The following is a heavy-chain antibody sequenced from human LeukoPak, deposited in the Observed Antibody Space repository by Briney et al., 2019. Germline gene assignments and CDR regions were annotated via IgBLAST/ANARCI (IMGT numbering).Heavy chain of an antibody. CDR1: GGSISSSSYY. CDR3: ARGFYYYGSGSYRDWFDP. V-gene: IGHV4-39*07. J-gene: IGHJ5*02. CDR2: IYYSGST. D-gene: IGHD3-10*01. Sequence: PSETLSLTCTVSGGSISSSSYYWGWIRQPPGKGLEWIGSIYYSGSTYYNPSLKSRVTISVDTSKNQFSLKLSSVTAADTAVYYCARGFYYYGSGSYRDWFDPWGQGTLVTVSS.